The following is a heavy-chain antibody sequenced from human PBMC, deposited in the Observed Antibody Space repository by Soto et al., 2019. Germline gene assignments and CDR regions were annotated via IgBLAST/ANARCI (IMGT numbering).Heavy chain of an antibody. V-gene: IGHV3-49*03. Sequence: HPGGSVRLSCTASGFTFGDYAMSWFRQAPGKGLEWVGFIRSKAYGGTTEYAASVKGRFTISRDDSKSIAYLQMNSLKTEDTAVYYCTRARDGYNLRAFDIWGQGTMVTVSS. J-gene: IGHJ3*02. CDR3: TRARDGYNLRAFDI. D-gene: IGHD5-12*01. CDR2: IRSKAYGGTT. CDR1: GFTFGDYA.